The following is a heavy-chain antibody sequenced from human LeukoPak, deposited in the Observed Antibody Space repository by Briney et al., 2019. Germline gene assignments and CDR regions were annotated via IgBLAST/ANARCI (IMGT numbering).Heavy chain of an antibody. Sequence: SETLSLTCAVSGGSISSSNWWSWVRQPPGKGLEWIGEIYHSGSTNYYPSLKSRVTISVDKSKNQFSLKLSSVTAADTAVYYCARGRRQWLVQGAFDIWGQGTMVTVSS. J-gene: IGHJ3*02. CDR1: GGSISSSNW. V-gene: IGHV4-4*02. CDR3: ARGRRQWLVQGAFDI. D-gene: IGHD6-19*01. CDR2: IYHSGST.